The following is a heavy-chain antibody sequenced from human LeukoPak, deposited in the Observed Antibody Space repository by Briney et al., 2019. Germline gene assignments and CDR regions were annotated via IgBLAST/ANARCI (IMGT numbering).Heavy chain of an antibody. Sequence: VASVKVSCKTSGYTFTNYDINWVRQATGQGLEWMGWMSPNNGNTGYAQKFQGRVTITRDTSASTAYMELSSLRSEDTAVYYCARVPPRFIVGATRSAFDIWGQGTMVTVSS. CDR1: GYTFTNYD. CDR2: MSPNNGNT. V-gene: IGHV1-8*01. CDR3: ARVPPRFIVGATRSAFDI. D-gene: IGHD1-26*01. J-gene: IGHJ3*02.